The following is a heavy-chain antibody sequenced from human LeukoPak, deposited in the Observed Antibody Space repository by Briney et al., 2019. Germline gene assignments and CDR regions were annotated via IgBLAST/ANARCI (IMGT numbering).Heavy chain of an antibody. D-gene: IGHD6-19*01. CDR2: IIPIFGTA. J-gene: IGHJ4*02. CDR1: GGTFSSYA. Sequence: GASVKVSCKASGGTFSSYAISWVRQAPGQGLEWMGGIIPIFGTANYAQKFQGRVTITADESTSTAYTELSSLRSEDTAAYYCASPGYSSGWVFDYWGQGTLVTVSS. CDR3: ASPGYSSGWVFDY. V-gene: IGHV1-69*13.